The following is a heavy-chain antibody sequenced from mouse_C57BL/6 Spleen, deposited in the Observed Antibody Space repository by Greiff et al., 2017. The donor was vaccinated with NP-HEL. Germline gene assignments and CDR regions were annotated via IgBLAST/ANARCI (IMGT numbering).Heavy chain of an antibody. CDR2: INPNNGGT. D-gene: IGHD1-1*01. Sequence: EVQLQQSGPELVKPGASVKISCKASGYTFTDYYMNWVKQSHGKSLEWIGDINPNNGGTSYNQKFKGKATLTVDKSSSTAYMELRSLTSEDSAVYYCARDFHYYGSSPIDYWGQGTTLTVSS. CDR3: ARDFHYYGSSPIDY. V-gene: IGHV1-26*01. J-gene: IGHJ2*01. CDR1: GYTFTDYY.